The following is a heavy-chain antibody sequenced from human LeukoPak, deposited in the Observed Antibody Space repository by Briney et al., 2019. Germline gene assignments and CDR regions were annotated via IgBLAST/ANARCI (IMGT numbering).Heavy chain of an antibody. Sequence: GESLKISCKGSGYGFTSHWIAWVRQMPGKGLEWMAIIYPGDTDIRYSPSFQGQVTISADKSISTAYLQWSSLKASDTAMYYCARRADCSGGNCYPYYFDYWGQGTLVTVSS. D-gene: IGHD2-15*01. CDR3: ARRADCSGGNCYPYYFDY. J-gene: IGHJ4*02. CDR1: GYGFTSHW. V-gene: IGHV5-51*01. CDR2: IYPGDTDI.